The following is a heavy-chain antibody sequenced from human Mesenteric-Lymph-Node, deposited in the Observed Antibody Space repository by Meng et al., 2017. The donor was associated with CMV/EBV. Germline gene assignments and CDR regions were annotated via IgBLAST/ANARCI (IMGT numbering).Heavy chain of an antibody. CDR1: GFTFSSYE. D-gene: IGHD3-9*01. Sequence: GGSLRLSCAASGFTFSSYEMNWVRQAPGKGLEWVSYISSSGSTTYYADSVKGRLTISRDNAKNSLYLQMNSLRVEDTAVYYCARAPTLTPINDPFDIWGQGTMVTVSS. CDR2: ISSSGSTT. CDR3: ARAPTLTPINDPFDI. J-gene: IGHJ3*02. V-gene: IGHV3-48*03.